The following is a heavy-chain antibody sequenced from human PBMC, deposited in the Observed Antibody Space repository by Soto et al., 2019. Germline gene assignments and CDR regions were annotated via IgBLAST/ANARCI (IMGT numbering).Heavy chain of an antibody. J-gene: IGHJ5*02. D-gene: IGHD6-19*01. CDR3: ARDSFYPGSGWYEAYNWFDP. CDR1: GGTFSSYA. V-gene: IGHV1-69*06. CDR2: IIPIFGTA. Sequence: SVKVSCKASGGTFSSYAISWVRQAPGQGLEWTGGIIPIFGTANYAQKFQGRVTITADKSTSTAYMELSSLRSEDTAVYYCARDSFYPGSGWYEAYNWFDPWGQGTLVTVSS.